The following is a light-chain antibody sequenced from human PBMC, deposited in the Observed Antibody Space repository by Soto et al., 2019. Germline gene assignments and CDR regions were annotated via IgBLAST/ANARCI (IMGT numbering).Light chain of an antibody. Sequence: EIVLTQSPATLSLSPGERATLSCRASQSVSSYLAWYQQKPGQAPRLLIYDASHRATGIPARFSGSGSGTDFTLTISSLEPEDFVFYYCQQRSNPFTFGPGTKVEIK. CDR3: QQRSNPFT. J-gene: IGKJ3*01. V-gene: IGKV3-11*01. CDR2: DAS. CDR1: QSVSSY.